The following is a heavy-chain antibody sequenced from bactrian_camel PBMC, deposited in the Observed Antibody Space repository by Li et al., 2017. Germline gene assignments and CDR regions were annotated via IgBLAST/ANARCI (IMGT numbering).Heavy chain of an antibody. V-gene: IGHV3S25*01. D-gene: IGHD6*01. CDR1: GFAFSTAW. CDR3: ARKLDGGGWYDFGY. CDR2: MKTDGSGA. J-gene: IGHJ6*01. Sequence: VASGGGLVQPGGSLRLSCAASGFAFSTAWMHWVRQAPGKGLEWISIMKTDGSGAYYADSVKGRFTISRDSAKNTVYLQMSALKPEDSAVYYCARKLDGGGWYDFGYWGRGTQVT.